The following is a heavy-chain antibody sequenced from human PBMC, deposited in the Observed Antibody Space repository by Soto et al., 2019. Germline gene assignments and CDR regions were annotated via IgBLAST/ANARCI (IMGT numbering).Heavy chain of an antibody. CDR1: GFTFSTYG. J-gene: IGHJ4*02. CDR2: ISYDGTNK. D-gene: IGHD6-13*01. V-gene: IGHV3-30*18. Sequence: QVQLVESGGGVVQPGRSLRLSCAASGFTFSTYGMHWVRQAPGKGLEWVAVISYDGTNKYYADSVKGRFTISRDNSKNTLNLQMNSLRAEDTAVYYCAKERYSSRSPDFDYWGQGTLVTVSS. CDR3: AKERYSSRSPDFDY.